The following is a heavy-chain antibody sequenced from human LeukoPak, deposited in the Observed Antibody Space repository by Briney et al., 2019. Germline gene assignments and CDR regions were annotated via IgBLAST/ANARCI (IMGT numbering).Heavy chain of an antibody. CDR2: ISAYNGNT. D-gene: IGHD3-10*01. Sequence: ASVKVSCKASGYTFTSYGISWVRQAPGQGREGMGWISAYNGNTNYAQKLQGRVTMTKDTSTSAAYMELRRLSSDDTAVYYCARMHYYGSGSYPEIDYWGQGTLVTVSS. CDR1: GYTFTSYG. CDR3: ARMHYYGSGSYPEIDY. V-gene: IGHV1-18*01. J-gene: IGHJ4*02.